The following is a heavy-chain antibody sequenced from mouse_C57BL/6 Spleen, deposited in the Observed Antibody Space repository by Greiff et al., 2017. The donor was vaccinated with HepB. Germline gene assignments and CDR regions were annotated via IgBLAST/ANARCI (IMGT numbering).Heavy chain of an antibody. D-gene: IGHD1-1*01. CDR3: ATPYYYGSRPLYAMDY. CDR2: INPNNGGT. V-gene: IGHV1-26*01. Sequence: EVQLQQSGPELVKPGASVKISCKASGYTFTDYYMNWVKQSHGKSLEWIGDINPNNGGTSYNQKFKGKATLTVDKSSSTAYMELRSLTSEDSAVYYCATPYYYGSRPLYAMDYWGQGTSVTVSS. CDR1: GYTFTDYY. J-gene: IGHJ4*01.